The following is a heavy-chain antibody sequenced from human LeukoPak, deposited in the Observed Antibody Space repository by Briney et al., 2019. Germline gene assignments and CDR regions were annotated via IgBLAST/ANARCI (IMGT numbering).Heavy chain of an antibody. Sequence: SETLSLTCAVSGGSISSSNWRSWVRQPPGRGLEWIGEIYHSGSTNYNPSLKSRVTISVDTSKNQFSLKLSSVTAADTAVYYCARGGGWYWSGLDYWGQGTLVTVSS. D-gene: IGHD6-19*01. CDR1: GGSISSSNW. V-gene: IGHV4-4*02. CDR2: IYHSGST. J-gene: IGHJ4*02. CDR3: ARGGGWYWSGLDY.